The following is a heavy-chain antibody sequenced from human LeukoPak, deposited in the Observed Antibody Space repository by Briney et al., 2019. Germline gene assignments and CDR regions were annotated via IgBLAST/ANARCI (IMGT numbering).Heavy chain of an antibody. Sequence: SETLSLTCTVSGGSMSHHWSWIRQSPGKGLEWIGYITHTASTNYNPSLKSRVTLSIDTSKSQLSFQLTSVTAADTAVYYCARGTQNLRYFDWLPPDAFDIWGQGTMVTVSS. J-gene: IGHJ3*02. V-gene: IGHV4-59*11. D-gene: IGHD3-9*01. CDR2: ITHTAST. CDR3: ARGTQNLRYFDWLPPDAFDI. CDR1: GGSMSHH.